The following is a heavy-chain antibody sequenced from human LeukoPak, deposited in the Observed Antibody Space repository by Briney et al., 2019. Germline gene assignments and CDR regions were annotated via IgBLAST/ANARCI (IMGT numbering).Heavy chain of an antibody. Sequence: GGSLRLSCAASGFTFSSYWMHWVRQAPGKGLEWVSGINWNGGSTGYADSVKGRFTISRDNAKNSLCLQMNSLRAEDTALYHCARYYYDSSGLFDYWGQGTLVTVSS. CDR3: ARYYYDSSGLFDY. J-gene: IGHJ4*02. V-gene: IGHV3-20*01. D-gene: IGHD3-22*01. CDR2: INWNGGST. CDR1: GFTFSSYW.